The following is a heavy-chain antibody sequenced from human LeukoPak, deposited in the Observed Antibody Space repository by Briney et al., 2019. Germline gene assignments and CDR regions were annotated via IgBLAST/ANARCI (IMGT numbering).Heavy chain of an antibody. CDR2: IYHSGST. CDR1: GYSISSDNY. Sequence: PSETLSLTCAVSGYSISSDNYWVWIRQPPGQGLEWTGGIYHSGSTYYNPSLKSRVTMSVDTSKNQFSMKLSSVTAADTAVYYCARAPRDSSSSNYMRRFDYWGQGTLVTVSS. J-gene: IGHJ4*02. CDR3: ARAPRDSSSSNYMRRFDY. D-gene: IGHD3-22*01. V-gene: IGHV4-38-2*01.